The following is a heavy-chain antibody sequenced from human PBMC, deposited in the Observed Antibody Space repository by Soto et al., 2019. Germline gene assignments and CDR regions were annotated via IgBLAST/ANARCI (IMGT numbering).Heavy chain of an antibody. J-gene: IGHJ5*02. CDR1: GGTFSSYA. CDR3: ARVTSMVRGVIDNWFDP. V-gene: IGHV1-69*01. D-gene: IGHD3-10*01. Sequence: QVPLVQSGAEVKKPGSSVTVSCKASGGTFSSYAIHWVRQAPGQGLEWMGGIIPMYGPAKYAQRFQGRVTITAAESTTTVYMQLTSLTSQDTAVYYCARVTSMVRGVIDNWFDPWGHGTLVNVSS. CDR2: IIPMYGPA.